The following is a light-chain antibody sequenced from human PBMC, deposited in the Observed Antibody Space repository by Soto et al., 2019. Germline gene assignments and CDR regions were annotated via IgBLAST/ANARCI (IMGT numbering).Light chain of an antibody. CDR2: GAS. V-gene: IGKV3-20*01. CDR1: QSVSSYY. J-gene: IGKJ1*01. CDR3: QQYGSSGT. Sequence: EIVLTHSPGTLSLSTGERATLSCRASQSVSSYYLAWYQQKPGQAPRLLIYGASNRATGIPDRFSGSGSGTDFTLTISRLEPEDFAVYYCQQYGSSGTFGQGTKVDIK.